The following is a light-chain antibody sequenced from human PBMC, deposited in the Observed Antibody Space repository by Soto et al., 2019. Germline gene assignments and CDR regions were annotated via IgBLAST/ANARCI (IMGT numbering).Light chain of an antibody. CDR3: QPYENLPYT. CDR2: DAS. CDR1: HDISIY. V-gene: IGKV1-33*01. J-gene: IGKJ2*01. Sequence: DIQMTQSPSSLSASVGDRVTISCQASHDISIYLTWYQQKPGEAPKVLIYDASTLETGVPSRFSGSGSGTYFTFTISSLQPEDIATYHCQPYENLPYTFGQGTKLEIK.